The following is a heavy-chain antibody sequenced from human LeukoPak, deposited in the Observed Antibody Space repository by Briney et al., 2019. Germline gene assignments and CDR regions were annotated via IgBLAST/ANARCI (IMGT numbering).Heavy chain of an antibody. Sequence: QSGGSLRLSCAASGFTFSSYAISWVRQAPGKGLEWVSAISGSGGSTYYADSVKGRFTISRDNSKNTLYLQMNSLRAEDTAVYYCAKAYYGSGSYASDAFDIWGQGTMVTVSS. J-gene: IGHJ3*02. CDR2: ISGSGGST. CDR1: GFTFSSYA. CDR3: AKAYYGSGSYASDAFDI. D-gene: IGHD3-10*01. V-gene: IGHV3-23*01.